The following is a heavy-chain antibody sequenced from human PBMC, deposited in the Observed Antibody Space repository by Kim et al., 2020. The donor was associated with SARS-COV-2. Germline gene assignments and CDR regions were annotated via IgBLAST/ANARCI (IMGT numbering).Heavy chain of an antibody. CDR1: GGSISSYY. Sequence: SETLSLTCTVSGGSISSYYWSWIRQPPGKGLEWIGYIYYSGSTNYSPSLKSRVTISVDTSKNQFSLKLSSVTAADTAVYYCARAVKGANFDYWGQGTLVTVSS. CDR3: ARAVKGANFDY. J-gene: IGHJ4*02. D-gene: IGHD3-16*01. V-gene: IGHV4-59*01. CDR2: IYYSGST.